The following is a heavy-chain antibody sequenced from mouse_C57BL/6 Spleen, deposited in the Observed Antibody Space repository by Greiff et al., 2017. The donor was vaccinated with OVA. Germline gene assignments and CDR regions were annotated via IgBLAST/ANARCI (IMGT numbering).Heavy chain of an antibody. CDR2: ISDGGSYT. Sequence: VQLQQSGGGLVKPGGSLKLSCAASGFTFSSYAMSWVRQTPEKRLEWVATISDGGSYTYYPDNVKGRFTISRDNAKNNLYLQMSHLKSEDTAMYYCARDRNWGAMDYWGQGTSVTVSS. V-gene: IGHV5-4*01. J-gene: IGHJ4*01. D-gene: IGHD4-1*01. CDR3: ARDRNWGAMDY. CDR1: GFTFSSYA.